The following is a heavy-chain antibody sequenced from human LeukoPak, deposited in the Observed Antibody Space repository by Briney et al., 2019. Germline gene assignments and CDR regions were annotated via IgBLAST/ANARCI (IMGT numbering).Heavy chain of an antibody. D-gene: IGHD3-22*01. V-gene: IGHV3-33*01. Sequence: PGRSLRLSCAASGFTFSSYGMHWVRLAPGKGLEWVAVIWYDGSNKYYADSVKGRFTISRDNSKNTLYLQMNSLRAEDTAVYYCARDDVMVYYYDSSGYYSVALSYWGQGTLVTVSS. CDR3: ARDDVMVYYYDSSGYYSVALSY. CDR1: GFTFSSYG. J-gene: IGHJ4*02. CDR2: IWYDGSNK.